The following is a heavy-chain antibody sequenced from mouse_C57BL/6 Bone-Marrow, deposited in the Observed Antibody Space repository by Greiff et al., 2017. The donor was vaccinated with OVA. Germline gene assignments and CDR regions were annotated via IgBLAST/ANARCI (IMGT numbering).Heavy chain of an antibody. Sequence: VKLQESGAELVRPGASVTLSCKASGYTFTDYEMHWVKQTPVHGLEWIGAIDPETGGTAYNQKFKGKAILTADKSSSTAYMELRSLTSEDSAVYYCTRLRRAWFAYWGQGTLVTVSA. D-gene: IGHD2-12*01. CDR3: TRLRRAWFAY. CDR1: GYTFTDYE. CDR2: IDPETGGT. J-gene: IGHJ3*01. V-gene: IGHV1-15*01.